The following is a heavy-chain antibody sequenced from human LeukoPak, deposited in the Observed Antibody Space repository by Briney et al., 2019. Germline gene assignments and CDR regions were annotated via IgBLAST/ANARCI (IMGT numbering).Heavy chain of an antibody. CDR3: ARDFRKNYDFWSGYSNWFDP. CDR2: IIPIFGTA. CDR1: GYTFTGYY. V-gene: IGHV1-69*13. D-gene: IGHD3-3*01. Sequence: GASVKVSCKASGYTFTGYYMHWVRQAPGQGLEWMGGIIPIFGTANYAQKFQGRVTITADESTSTAYMELSSLRSEDTAVYYCARDFRKNYDFWSGYSNWFDPWGQGTLVTVSS. J-gene: IGHJ5*02.